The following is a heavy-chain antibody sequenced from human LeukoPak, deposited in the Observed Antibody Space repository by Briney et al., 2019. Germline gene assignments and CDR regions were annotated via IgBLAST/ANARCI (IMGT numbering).Heavy chain of an antibody. Sequence: GGSLRLSCAASGFTFSSYSMSWVRQAPGKGLEWVSSISGSGGSTYYADSVKGRSTIARDNTKNSLYLQMNSLRAEDTVVYYWAKELWVYSSSWYDYWGEGTLVTVSS. CDR2: ISGSGGST. V-gene: IGHV3-23*01. D-gene: IGHD6-13*01. CDR3: AKELWVYSSSWYDY. CDR1: GFTFSSYS. J-gene: IGHJ4*02.